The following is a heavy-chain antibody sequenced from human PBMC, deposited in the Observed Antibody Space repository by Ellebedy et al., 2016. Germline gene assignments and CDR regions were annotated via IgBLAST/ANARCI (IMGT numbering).Heavy chain of an antibody. CDR1: GGSISSYY. V-gene: IGHV4-59*01. J-gene: IGHJ6*03. Sequence: SETLSLTXTVSGGSISSYYWSWIRQPPGKGLEWIGYIYYSGSTNYNPSLKSRVTISVDTSKNQCSLKLSSVTAADTAVYYCARSSPLYMDVWGKGTTVTVSS. CDR2: IYYSGST. CDR3: ARSSPLYMDV.